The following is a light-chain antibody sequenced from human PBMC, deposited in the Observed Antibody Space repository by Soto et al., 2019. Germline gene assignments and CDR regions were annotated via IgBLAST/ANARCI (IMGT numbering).Light chain of an antibody. V-gene: IGKV3-11*01. CDR1: QSVTSY. CDR2: DVS. J-gene: IGKJ4*01. CDR3: QQYARSPLA. Sequence: EIVLTQSPATLSLSPGERATLSCRASQSVTSYLAWYQQKPGQAPRLLIYDVSNRASGIPARFSGSGSETDFTLTISSLEPEDFAVYFCQQYARSPLAFGGGTKVDI.